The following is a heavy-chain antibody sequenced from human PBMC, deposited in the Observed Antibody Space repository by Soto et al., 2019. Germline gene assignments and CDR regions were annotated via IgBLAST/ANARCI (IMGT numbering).Heavy chain of an antibody. CDR1: GFTFSSYA. J-gene: IGHJ3*02. D-gene: IGHD3-22*01. CDR2: ISYDGSNK. Sequence: QVQLVESGGGVVQPGRSLRLSCAASGFTFSSYAMHWVRQAPGKGLEWVAVISYDGSNKYYADSVKGRFTISRDNSKNTLDLQMNSLRPEDTAVYYCARGGYYDSSGSDASDIWGQGTMVTVSS. V-gene: IGHV3-30-3*01. CDR3: ARGGYYDSSGSDASDI.